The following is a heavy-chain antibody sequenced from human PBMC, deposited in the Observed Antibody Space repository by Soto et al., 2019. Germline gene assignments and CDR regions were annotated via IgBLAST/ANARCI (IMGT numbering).Heavy chain of an antibody. CDR2: IYWNDAK. CDR3: AYRVGSRGSFDY. J-gene: IGHJ4*02. V-gene: IGHV2-5*01. CDR1: GFSLTTSGVS. D-gene: IGHD6-25*01. Sequence: QITLKESGPTLVKPTQTLTLTCTFSGFSLTTSGVSVGWIRQPPGKALEWLASIYWNDAKRYSPYLKSRLTLTKDNSKKQVVLTMTNMDPVDTATYYCAYRVGSRGSFDYWGQGTLVTVSS.